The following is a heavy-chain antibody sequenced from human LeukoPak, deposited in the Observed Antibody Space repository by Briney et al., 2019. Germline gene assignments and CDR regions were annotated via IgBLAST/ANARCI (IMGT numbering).Heavy chain of an antibody. J-gene: IGHJ1*01. CDR2: SSGSGGST. CDR1: GFTFSSYA. D-gene: IGHD1-26*01. Sequence: PGGSLRLSCAASGFTFSSYAMSWVRQAPGKGLEWVSASSGSGGSTYYADSVKGRFTISRDNSKNTLYLQMNSLRAEDTAVYYCATDPGSYPEYFQHWGQGTLVTVSS. V-gene: IGHV3-23*01. CDR3: ATDPGSYPEYFQH.